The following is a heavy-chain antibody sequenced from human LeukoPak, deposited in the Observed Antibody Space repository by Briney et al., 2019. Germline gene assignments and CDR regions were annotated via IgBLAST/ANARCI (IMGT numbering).Heavy chain of an antibody. V-gene: IGHV3-7*03. Sequence: GGSLRLSCTASGFTFGDYAMSWFRQAPGKGLEWVGNINKDGSERNYGDSVGRFTISRDNVKSLLFLQMNSLRAEDTAVYYCARDRTGHNPGDYWGQGTLVTVSA. CDR3: ARDRTGHNPGDY. D-gene: IGHD5-24*01. J-gene: IGHJ4*02. CDR2: INKDGSER. CDR1: GFTFGDYA.